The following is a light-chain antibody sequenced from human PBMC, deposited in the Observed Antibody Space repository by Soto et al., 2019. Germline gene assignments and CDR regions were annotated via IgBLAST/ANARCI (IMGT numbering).Light chain of an antibody. CDR2: DAS. Sequence: DIQMTQSPSTLSASIGDRVAITCRASQSISSWLAWYQQKPGKAPKLLIFDASTLESGVSSRFSGSASGTDFTLTISSLQPDDVATYYCQEYSTFSFGQGTKVEV. CDR1: QSISSW. J-gene: IGKJ1*01. CDR3: QEYSTFS. V-gene: IGKV1-5*01.